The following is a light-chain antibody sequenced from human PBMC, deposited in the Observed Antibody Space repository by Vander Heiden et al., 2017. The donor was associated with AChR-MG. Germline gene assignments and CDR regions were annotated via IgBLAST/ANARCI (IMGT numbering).Light chain of an antibody. Sequence: EIVMTQSPATLSVSPGERATLSCRASQSISSDLAWYQQKPQAPRLLIYGASTRATGIPARFSGSGSGTEFTLTISSLQSEDFAVYYCQQFNNWPQTFGQGTKVDIK. CDR3: QQFNNWPQT. CDR1: QSISSD. V-gene: IGKV3-15*01. CDR2: GAS. J-gene: IGKJ1*01.